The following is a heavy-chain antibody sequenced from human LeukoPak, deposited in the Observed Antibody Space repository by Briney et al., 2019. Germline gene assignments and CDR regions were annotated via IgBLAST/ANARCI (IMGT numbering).Heavy chain of an antibody. CDR2: IYHSGST. D-gene: IGHD2-8*01. CDR1: GGSISSGGYS. CDR3: ARFPPRDGRKYRPTNYGMDV. J-gene: IGHJ6*02. V-gene: IGHV4-30-2*01. Sequence: ASETLSLTCAVSGGSISSGGYSWSWIRQPPGKGLAWIGYIYHSGSTNYNPSLKSRVTISVDTSKNQFSLKLSSVTAADTAVYYCARFPPRDGRKYRPTNYGMDVWGQGTTVTVSS.